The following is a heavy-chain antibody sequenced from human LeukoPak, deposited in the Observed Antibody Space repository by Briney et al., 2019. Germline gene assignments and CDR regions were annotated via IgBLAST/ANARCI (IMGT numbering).Heavy chain of an antibody. CDR2: MNPNSGNT. CDR3: ARVTVPLGYCSGGSCPKSFDY. D-gene: IGHD2-15*01. J-gene: IGHJ4*02. V-gene: IGHV1-8*03. CDR1: GYTFTSYD. Sequence: AAVKVSCKSSGYTFTSYDINWVRQATGQGLEWMGWMNPNSGNTGYAQKFQGRVTITRNTSISTAYMELSSLRSEDTAVYYCARVTVPLGYCSGGSCPKSFDYWGQGTLVTVSS.